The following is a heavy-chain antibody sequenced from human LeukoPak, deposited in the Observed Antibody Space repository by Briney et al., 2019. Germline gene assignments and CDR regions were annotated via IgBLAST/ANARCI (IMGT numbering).Heavy chain of an antibody. CDR2: IYYSGST. J-gene: IGHJ4*02. V-gene: IGHV4-39*01. CDR1: GGSISSSSYY. CDR3: ARRYYYGSGTYAYYFDY. Sequence: SETLSLTCTVSGGSISSSSYYWGWIRQPPGKGLEWIGSIYYSGSTNYNPSLKSRVTISVDTSKNHFSLRLSSVTAADTAVYYCARRYYYGSGTYAYYFDYWGQGTLVTVSS. D-gene: IGHD3-10*01.